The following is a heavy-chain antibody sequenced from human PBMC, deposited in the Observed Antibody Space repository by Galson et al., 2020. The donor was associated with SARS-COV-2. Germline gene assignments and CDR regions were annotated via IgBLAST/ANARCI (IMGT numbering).Heavy chain of an antibody. J-gene: IGHJ6*02. CDR3: AKDFVRGIGYRDV. Sequence: GGSLRLSCVASGFTFSRYGMSWVRQAPGQGLEWVATTRATTSYAAPMRRRFIISRDDSNNILYLQMNGLSADDTAVYYCAKDFVRGIGYRDVWGPGTTVTVSS. CDR1: GFTFSRYG. CDR2: TRATT. D-gene: IGHD3-10*02. V-gene: IGHV3-23*01.